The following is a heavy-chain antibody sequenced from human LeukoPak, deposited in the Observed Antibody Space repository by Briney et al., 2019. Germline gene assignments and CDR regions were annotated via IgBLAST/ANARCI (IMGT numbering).Heavy chain of an antibody. CDR1: GDSITSYY. CDR2: IYTTGTT. D-gene: IGHD1-26*01. J-gene: IGHJ4*02. CDR3: ARDVGASNFDS. V-gene: IGHV4-4*07. Sequence: PSETLSLTCTVSGDSITSYYWSWIRQSAEKGLEWIGRIYTTGTTNYNPSLKGRVTVSVDTSKNQFFLKLRSVTAADTAVYYCARDVGASNFDSWGQGVQVTVSS.